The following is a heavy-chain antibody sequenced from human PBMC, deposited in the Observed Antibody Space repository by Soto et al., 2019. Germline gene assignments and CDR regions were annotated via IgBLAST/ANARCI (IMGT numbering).Heavy chain of an antibody. CDR1: GGSISSYY. CDR2: IYYSGST. Sequence: SETLSLTCTVSGGSISSYYWSWIRQPPGKGLEWIGYIYYSGSTNYNPSLKSRVTISVDTSKNQFSLKLSSVTAAETAVYYCERVKKESFPIGGDWLETWAQGPLVT. D-gene: IGHD1-26*01. V-gene: IGHV4-59*01. J-gene: IGHJ5*02. CDR3: ERVKKESFPIGGDWLET.